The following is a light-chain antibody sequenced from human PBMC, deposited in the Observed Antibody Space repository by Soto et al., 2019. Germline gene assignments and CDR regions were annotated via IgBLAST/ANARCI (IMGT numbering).Light chain of an antibody. CDR2: AAS. CDR3: QQSYSTPYT. J-gene: IGKJ2*01. Sequence: DIQITQTPSSLSASVGNRLTITCRASQRISSYLNWYQQKPGKAPKLLIYAASSLQIGVPSRFSGSGSGTDFTLTISILQPEDFATYYCQQSYSTPYTFGQGTKLEIK. V-gene: IGKV1-39*01. CDR1: QRISSY.